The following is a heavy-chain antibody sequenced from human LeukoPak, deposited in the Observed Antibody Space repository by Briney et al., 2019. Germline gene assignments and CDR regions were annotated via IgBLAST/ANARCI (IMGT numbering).Heavy chain of an antibody. Sequence: PGGSLRLSCAASGFTVSSNYLSWVRQAPGKGLECVSVIYSGGNTYYADSVKGRFTISRDNSKNTLFLQMNSLRAEDTAVYYCARRGDGGRSFDHWGQGTLVTVSS. CDR1: GFTVSSNY. J-gene: IGHJ4*02. CDR3: ARRGDGGRSFDH. D-gene: IGHD4-23*01. CDR2: IYSGGNT. V-gene: IGHV3-53*01.